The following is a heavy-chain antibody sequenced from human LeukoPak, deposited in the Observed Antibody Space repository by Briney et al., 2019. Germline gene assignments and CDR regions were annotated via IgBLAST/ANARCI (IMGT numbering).Heavy chain of an antibody. CDR1: GFTFSSSW. Sequence: GGSLRLSCAASGFTFSSSWMNWVRQAPGKGLEWVANIKNDGSNMYYVDSVKGRFTISRDNSKNSLYLQMNSLRAEDTAMYYCARVTPGGSRQIDIWGQGTMVTVSS. CDR3: ARVTPGGSRQIDI. J-gene: IGHJ3*02. D-gene: IGHD2-2*01. CDR2: IKNDGSNM. V-gene: IGHV3-7*01.